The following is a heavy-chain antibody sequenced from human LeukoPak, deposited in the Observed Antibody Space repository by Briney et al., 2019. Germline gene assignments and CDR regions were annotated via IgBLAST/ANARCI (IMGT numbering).Heavy chain of an antibody. CDR1: GYTFTSYG. J-gene: IGHJ4*02. V-gene: IGHV1-18*01. CDR2: INAYNGNT. D-gene: IGHD3-10*01. Sequence: ASVKVSCKASGYTFTSYGISWVRQAPGQGLEWMGWINAYNGNTNYAQKLQGRVTMTTDTSTSTAYMELRSLRSDDTAVYYCARDRDYYGSGSYFTDYWGQGTLVTVSS. CDR3: ARDRDYYGSGSYFTDY.